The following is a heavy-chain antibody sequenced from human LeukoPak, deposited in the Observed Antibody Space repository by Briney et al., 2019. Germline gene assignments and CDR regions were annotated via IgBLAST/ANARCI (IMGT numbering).Heavy chain of an antibody. CDR1: GYTFTSYA. J-gene: IGHJ4*02. CDR3: VREREWGNGPVTDY. Sequence: ASVKVSCKASGYTFTSYAINWVRQGPGQGLEWMGWINTNTGHPTYAQAFTGRFVFSLDTSVNTAYLQISSLQTEDTAVYFCVREREWGNGPVTDYWAREPWSPSPQ. V-gene: IGHV7-4-1*02. D-gene: IGHD3-3*01. CDR2: INTNTGHP.